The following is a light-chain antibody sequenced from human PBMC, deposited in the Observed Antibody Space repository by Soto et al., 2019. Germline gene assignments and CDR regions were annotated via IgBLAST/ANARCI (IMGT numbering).Light chain of an antibody. J-gene: IGLJ1*01. Sequence: QSVLTQPRSASGTPGQRVTISCSGSSSNIGSNYVYWYQQLPGTAPKLLIYRNNQRPSGVPDRFSGSKSGTSASLAISGLRSEDEADYYCAAWDDSLSGRVFGTGTKVTGL. CDR1: SSNIGSNY. CDR2: RNN. CDR3: AAWDDSLSGRV. V-gene: IGLV1-47*01.